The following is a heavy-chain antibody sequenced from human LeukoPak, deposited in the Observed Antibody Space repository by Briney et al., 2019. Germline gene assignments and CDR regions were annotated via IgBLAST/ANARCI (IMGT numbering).Heavy chain of an antibody. CDR2: INHSGST. Sequence: SETLSLTYAVYGGSFSGYYWSWIRQPPGKGLEWIGEINHSGSTNYNPSLKSRVTISADTSKNQFSLKLSSMTAADTAVYYCARSGRRWLQLPKYYFDYWGQGTLVTVSS. J-gene: IGHJ4*02. D-gene: IGHD5-24*01. V-gene: IGHV4-34*01. CDR1: GGSFSGYY. CDR3: ARSGRRWLQLPKYYFDY.